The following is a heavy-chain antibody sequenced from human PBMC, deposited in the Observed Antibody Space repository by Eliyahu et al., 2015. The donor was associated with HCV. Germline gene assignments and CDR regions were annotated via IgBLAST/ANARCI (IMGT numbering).Heavy chain of an antibody. V-gene: IGHV4-31*03. CDR3: AREKGLDGGNSGRAFDY. J-gene: IGHJ4*02. Sequence: QVQLQESGPGLVKPSQTLSLXCXXSGGSXSSGGYYWSWIRQHPGKGLEWIGYIYYSGSTYYNPSLKSRVTISVDTSKNQFSLKLSSVTAADTAVYYCAREKGLDGGNSGRAFDYWGQGTLVTVSS. D-gene: IGHD4-23*01. CDR1: GGSXSSGGYY. CDR2: IYYSGST.